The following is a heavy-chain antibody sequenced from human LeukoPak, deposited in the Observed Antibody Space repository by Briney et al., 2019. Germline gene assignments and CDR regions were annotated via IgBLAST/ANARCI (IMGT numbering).Heavy chain of an antibody. J-gene: IGHJ4*02. CDR1: GASISSSGYY. Sequence: PSQTLSLTCTVSGASISSSGYYWSWIRQHPGKGLEWIAYISRSGDTYYNPSLKSRLIISIDTSTHQFFLRLTSVTAADTAVYYCAREGSSGYDFDYWGRGTLVTVSS. CDR2: ISRSGDT. CDR3: AREGSSGYDFDY. D-gene: IGHD5-12*01. V-gene: IGHV4-31*03.